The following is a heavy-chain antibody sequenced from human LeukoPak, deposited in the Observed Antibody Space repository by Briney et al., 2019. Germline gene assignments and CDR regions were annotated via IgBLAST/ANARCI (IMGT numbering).Heavy chain of an antibody. CDR3: ATSIRRITISS. V-gene: IGHV3-30*04. D-gene: IGHD3-3*01. J-gene: IGHJ4*02. CDR2: ISYNGSHP. CDR1: GFTFSTYA. Sequence: GGSLRLSCAASGFTFSTYAMHWVRQAPGKGLEWLTVISYNGSHPYYSDSVRGRFTISRDNSRNSVFLQINRLRPEDTAVYYCATSIRRITISSWGQGTLVTVSS.